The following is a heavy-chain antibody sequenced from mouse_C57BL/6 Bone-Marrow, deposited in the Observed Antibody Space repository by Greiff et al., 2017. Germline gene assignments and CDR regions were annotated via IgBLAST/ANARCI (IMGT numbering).Heavy chain of an antibody. CDR3: ARGHSWFAY. Sequence: EVQVVESGPGLVKPSQSLSLTCSVTGYSITSGYYWNWIRQFPGNKLEWMGYISYDGSNNYNPSLKNRISITRDTSKNQFFLKLNSVTTEDTATYYCARGHSWFAYWGQGTLVTVSA. V-gene: IGHV3-6*01. J-gene: IGHJ3*01. CDR1: GYSITSGYY. CDR2: ISYDGSN.